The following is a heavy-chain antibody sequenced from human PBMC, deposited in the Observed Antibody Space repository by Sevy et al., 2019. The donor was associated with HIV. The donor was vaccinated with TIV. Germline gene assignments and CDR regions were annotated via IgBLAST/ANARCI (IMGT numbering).Heavy chain of an antibody. Sequence: GGSLRLSCAACGFTFSANWMNWVRQAPGKGLEWVANIKGDGSDKPYVDSVEGRLAISRDNAKNLLYLQMNSLIVEDTAVYYCAHETFGRFESWGQGTLVTVSS. D-gene: IGHD3-16*01. V-gene: IGHV3-7*01. CDR2: IKGDGSDK. CDR1: GFTFSANW. J-gene: IGHJ4*02. CDR3: AHETFGRFES.